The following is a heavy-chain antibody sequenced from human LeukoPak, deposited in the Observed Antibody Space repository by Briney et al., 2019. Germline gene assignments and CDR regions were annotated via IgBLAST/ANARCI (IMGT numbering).Heavy chain of an antibody. CDR3: ASIVGASDAFDI. D-gene: IGHD1-26*01. J-gene: IGHJ3*02. CDR2: IAGSSGST. CDR1: GFTFRNYA. V-gene: IGHV3-21*01. Sequence: GGSLRLSCAASGFTFRNYAMNWVRQAPGKGLEWVSSIAGSSGSTYYADSVKGRFTISRDNAKNSLYLQMNSLRAEDTAVYYCASIVGASDAFDIWGQGTMVTVSS.